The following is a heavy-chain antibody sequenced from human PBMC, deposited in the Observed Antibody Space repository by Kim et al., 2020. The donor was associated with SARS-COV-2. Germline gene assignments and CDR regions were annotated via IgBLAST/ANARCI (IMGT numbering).Heavy chain of an antibody. V-gene: IGHV3-23*01. J-gene: IGHJ1*01. Sequence: GGSLRLSCAASGFTFNFFAMTWVRQAPGKGLEWVSLISGSGGRTYYADSVKGRFTISRDNSKNTVNLQMNNLRVEDTAVYYCAIDRRSDTADYIEHWGQGVLVTVAS. CDR3: AIDRRSDTADYIEH. D-gene: IGHD1-26*01. CDR2: ISGSGGRT. CDR1: GFTFNFFA.